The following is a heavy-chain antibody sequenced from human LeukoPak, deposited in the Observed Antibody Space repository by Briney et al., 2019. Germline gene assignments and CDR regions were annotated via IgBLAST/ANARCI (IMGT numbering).Heavy chain of an antibody. J-gene: IGHJ3*02. CDR1: GFTFRDYY. CDR3: VRTCDAVTGAFDI. Sequence: GGSLRLTCAASGFTFRDYYMSWIRQAPGKGLEWVSYISSSGSYTKKADSVEGRFTISRDNAKNSMYLQMNSLRAEDTAVYYCVRTCDAVTGAFDIWGQGTMVTVSS. V-gene: IGHV3-11*03. D-gene: IGHD2-21*01. CDR2: ISSSGSYT.